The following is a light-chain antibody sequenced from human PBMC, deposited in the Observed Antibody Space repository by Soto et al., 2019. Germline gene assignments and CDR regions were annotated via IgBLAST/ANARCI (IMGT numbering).Light chain of an antibody. CDR1: SSNIGNNA. V-gene: IGLV1-36*01. J-gene: IGLJ3*02. CDR3: AAWDDSLTGWV. Sequence: QSVLTQPPSVSEAPRQRVTISCSGSSSNIGNNAINWYQQLSGQAPKLLIYNDDLLPSGVSDRFSGSKSGTSASLAISGLQSEDEAVYYCAAWDDSLTGWVFGGGTKLTVL. CDR2: NDD.